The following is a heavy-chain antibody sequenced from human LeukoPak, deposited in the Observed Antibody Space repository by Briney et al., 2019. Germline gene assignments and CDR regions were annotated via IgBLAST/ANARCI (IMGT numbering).Heavy chain of an antibody. J-gene: IGHJ3*02. D-gene: IGHD2-15*01. V-gene: IGHV4-38-2*02. Sequence: SETLSLTCTVSGYSISSGYYWGWIRQPPGKGLEWIGSIYHSGSTNYNPSLKSRVTISVDKSKNQFSLNLSSVTAADTAVYYCAREYCSGGSCYSHHDAFDIWGQGTMVTVSS. CDR2: IYHSGST. CDR1: GYSISSGYY. CDR3: AREYCSGGSCYSHHDAFDI.